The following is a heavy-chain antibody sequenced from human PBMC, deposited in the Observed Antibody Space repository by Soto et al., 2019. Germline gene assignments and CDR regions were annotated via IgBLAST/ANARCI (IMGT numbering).Heavy chain of an antibody. V-gene: IGHV3-7*01. CDR3: ARALVPPQYSGGWYGGVDY. J-gene: IGHJ4*02. Sequence: EVQLVESGGGLVQPGGSLRLSCAASGFTFSSYWMSWVRQAPGKGLEWVANIKQDGSEKYYVDSVKGRFTISRDNAKNSLYLQMTSLRAEETAVYYCARALVPPQYSGGWYGGVDYWGQGTLVTVSS. CDR1: GFTFSSYW. D-gene: IGHD6-19*01. CDR2: IKQDGSEK.